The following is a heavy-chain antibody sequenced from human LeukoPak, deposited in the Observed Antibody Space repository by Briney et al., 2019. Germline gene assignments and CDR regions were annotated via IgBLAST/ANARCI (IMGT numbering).Heavy chain of an antibody. J-gene: IGHJ4*02. Sequence: GGSLRLSCAASGFSFSSYWMTWVRQAPGKGLEWVANLNQDGSEKYYVGSVEGRFTISRDNAKNSLYLQMNSLRAEDTAVYYCARGGAWYSDYWGQGTLVTVSS. CDR3: ARGGAWYSDY. D-gene: IGHD6-13*01. CDR1: GFSFSSYW. CDR2: LNQDGSEK. V-gene: IGHV3-7*05.